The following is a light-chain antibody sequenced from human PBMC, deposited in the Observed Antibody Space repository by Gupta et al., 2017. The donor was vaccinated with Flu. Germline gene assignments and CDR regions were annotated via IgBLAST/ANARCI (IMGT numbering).Light chain of an antibody. J-gene: IGKJ4*01. CDR1: QDINIF. CDR2: GET. V-gene: IGKV1-33*01. Sequence: DIQMTQSPSSLSASVGDRVTITCQASQDINIFLNWYQQKPGKAPRLLIQGETNLETGVPSRFNAGGSGTDFSFTINSLQPEDVATYYCQQYASVSLTFGAGTKVDIK. CDR3: QQYASVSLT.